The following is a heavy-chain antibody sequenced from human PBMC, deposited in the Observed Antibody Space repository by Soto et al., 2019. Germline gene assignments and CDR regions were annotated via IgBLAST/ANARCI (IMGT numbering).Heavy chain of an antibody. Sequence: SETLSLTCTVSGGSISSYYWSWIRQPPGKGLEWIGYIYYSGSTNYNPSLKSRVTISVDTSKNQFSLKLSSGTDADTAVYYCARGQGELYSYGLGFDYWGQGTLVTVSS. CDR3: ARGQGELYSYGLGFDY. D-gene: IGHD5-18*01. V-gene: IGHV4-59*01. CDR2: IYYSGST. J-gene: IGHJ4*02. CDR1: GGSISSYY.